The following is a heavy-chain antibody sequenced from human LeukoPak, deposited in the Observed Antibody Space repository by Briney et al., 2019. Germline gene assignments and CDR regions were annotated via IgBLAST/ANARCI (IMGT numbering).Heavy chain of an antibody. D-gene: IGHD3-3*01. CDR1: GGSFSGYY. CDR3: ARGSLVYDFWSGYYAMNAFDI. J-gene: IGHJ3*02. V-gene: IGHV4-34*01. Sequence: SETLSLTCAVYGGSFSGYYWSSIRQPPGKGLKWIGEINHSGSTNYNPSLKSRVTISVDTSKNQFSLKLSSVTAADTAVYYCARGSLVYDFWSGYYAMNAFDIWGQGTMVTVSS. CDR2: INHSGST.